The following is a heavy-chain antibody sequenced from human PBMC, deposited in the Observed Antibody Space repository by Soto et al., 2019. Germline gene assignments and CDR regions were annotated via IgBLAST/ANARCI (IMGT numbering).Heavy chain of an antibody. CDR1: GGTISSYY. V-gene: IGHV4-59*01. CDR2: IYYSGST. D-gene: IGHD3-10*01. Sequence: SETQSHTCTVSGGTISSYYWSRIRQPPGKGLAWIGYIYYSGSTNYNPSLKSRVTISVDTSKNQFSLKLSSVTAADTAVYYCAIKNYGSGSYYGHYYYGMDVWGQGTTVTVSS. CDR3: AIKNYGSGSYYGHYYYGMDV. J-gene: IGHJ6*02.